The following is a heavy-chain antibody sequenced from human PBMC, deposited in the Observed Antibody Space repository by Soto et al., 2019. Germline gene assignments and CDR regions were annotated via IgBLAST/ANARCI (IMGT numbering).Heavy chain of an antibody. CDR2: IRSKTDGGTT. J-gene: IGHJ5*02. V-gene: IGHV3-15*07. Sequence: GGSLRLSCAASGFSFSNAWMNWVRQAPGKGLEWVGRIRSKTDGGTTDCAAPVKGRFTISRDNTQNTLYLQMNSLRAEDTAVYYCARVLPGASSLDPWGQGTLVTVSS. D-gene: IGHD6-13*01. CDR1: GFSFSNAW. CDR3: ARVLPGASSLDP.